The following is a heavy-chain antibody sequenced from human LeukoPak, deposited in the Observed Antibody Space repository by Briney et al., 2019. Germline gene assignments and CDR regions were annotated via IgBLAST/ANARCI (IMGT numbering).Heavy chain of an antibody. CDR3: ARDRSRQSGYDPTGVDY. Sequence: AGGSLRLSCVASGFTFSDYYMSWIRQAPGKGLEWVSYISSSSSYTKYADSVKGRFAISRDNAKNLVYLQMNSLRAEDTAVYYCARDRSRQSGYDPTGVDYWGQGTLVTVSS. J-gene: IGHJ4*02. V-gene: IGHV3-11*05. D-gene: IGHD5-12*01. CDR1: GFTFSDYY. CDR2: ISSSSSYT.